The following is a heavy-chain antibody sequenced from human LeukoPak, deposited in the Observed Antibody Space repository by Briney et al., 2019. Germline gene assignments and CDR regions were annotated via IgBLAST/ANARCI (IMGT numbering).Heavy chain of an antibody. CDR3: SGGGGWY. CDR1: VFTFDVYD. J-gene: IGHJ4*02. Sequence: GGSLTLSCAASVFTFDVYDMSCVRQAPGKGLEWVSDIKWNGGSTGCAHSVEARFTISRDNAKHSLYLQMNSLRAEDTDLYYCSGGGGWYWGQGTLVTVST. CDR2: IKWNGGST. D-gene: IGHD2-15*01. V-gene: IGHV3-20*04.